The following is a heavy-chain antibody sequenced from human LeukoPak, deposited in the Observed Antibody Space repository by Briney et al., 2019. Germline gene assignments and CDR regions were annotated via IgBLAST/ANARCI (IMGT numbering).Heavy chain of an antibody. CDR1: GYTFTSYA. J-gene: IGHJ4*02. Sequence: ASVKVSCKASGYTFTSYAMHWVRRAPGQRLEWMGWINAGNGNTKYSQKFQGRVTITRDTSASTAYMELGSLRSEDTAVYYCARQQLGRNTYFDYWGQGTLVTVSS. CDR3: ARQQLGRNTYFDY. CDR2: INAGNGNT. D-gene: IGHD6-13*01. V-gene: IGHV1-3*01.